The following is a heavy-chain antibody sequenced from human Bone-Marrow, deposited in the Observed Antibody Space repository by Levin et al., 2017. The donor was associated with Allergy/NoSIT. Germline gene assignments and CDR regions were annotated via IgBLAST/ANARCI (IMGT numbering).Heavy chain of an antibody. J-gene: IGHJ3*02. CDR2: IKSKTDGGTT. CDR1: GFTFSNAW. V-gene: IGHV3-15*01. D-gene: IGHD5-12*01. CDR3: TTDSASGYDSGAFDI. Sequence: PGGSLRLSCAASGFTFSNAWMSWVRQAPGKGLEWVGHIKSKTDGGTTDYAAPVKGRFTISRDDSKNTLFLQINSLKTEDTAVYYCTTDSASGYDSGAFDIWGQGTMVTVSS.